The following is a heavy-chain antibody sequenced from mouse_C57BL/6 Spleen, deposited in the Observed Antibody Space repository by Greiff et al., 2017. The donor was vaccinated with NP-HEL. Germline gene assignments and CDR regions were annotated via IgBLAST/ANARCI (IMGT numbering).Heavy chain of an antibody. CDR2: IYPENSDT. J-gene: IGHJ2*01. CDR1: GYTFTSYC. V-gene: IGHV1-5*01. D-gene: IGHD2-4*01. CDR3: TRDEYDGSVLDY. Sequence: VQLQQSGTVLVRPGASVQMSCKTSGYTFTSYCMHWVKQRPGQGLDWIGAIYPENSDTSYNQKFKGKAKLTAVTSASTAYMELSSLTSEDSAVYYYTRDEYDGSVLDYWSQGTTLTGSS.